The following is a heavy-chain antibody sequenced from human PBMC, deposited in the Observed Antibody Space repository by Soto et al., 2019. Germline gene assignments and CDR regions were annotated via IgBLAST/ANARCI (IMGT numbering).Heavy chain of an antibody. Sequence: SETLSHTYTVAGGSIRSSSYYWGWIRQPPGKGLEWIGSIYYSGSTYYNPSLKSRVTISVDTSKNQFSLKLSSVTAADTAVYYCARQQLVGAGDYWGQGTLVTVSS. CDR1: GGSIRSSSYY. J-gene: IGHJ4*02. CDR2: IYYSGST. D-gene: IGHD6-13*01. V-gene: IGHV4-39*01. CDR3: ARQQLVGAGDY.